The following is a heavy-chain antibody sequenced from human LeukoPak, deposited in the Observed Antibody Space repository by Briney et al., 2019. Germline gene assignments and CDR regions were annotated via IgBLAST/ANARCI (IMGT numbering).Heavy chain of an antibody. CDR2: MNPNSGNT. D-gene: IGHD3-3*01. Sequence: ASVKVSCKASGYTFTSYDINWVRQATGQGLEWMGWMNPNSGNTGYAQKFQGRVTITRNTSISTAYMELSSLRSEDTAVYYCARGHPGGSYYDFWSGYYTGRVDFDYWGQGTLVTVSS. CDR1: GYTFTSYD. CDR3: ARGHPGGSYYDFWSGYYTGRVDFDY. V-gene: IGHV1-8*03. J-gene: IGHJ4*02.